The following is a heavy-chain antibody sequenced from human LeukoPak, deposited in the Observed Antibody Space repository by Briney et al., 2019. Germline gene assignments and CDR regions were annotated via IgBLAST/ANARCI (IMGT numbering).Heavy chain of an antibody. CDR3: ARRYGSGSSGTFDY. D-gene: IGHD3-10*01. CDR1: GGSISNYY. V-gene: IGHV4-4*07. J-gene: IGHJ4*02. CDR2: IYTSGTI. Sequence: SETLSLTCTVSGGSISNYYWSWIRQPAGKGLEWIGRIYTSGTINYNPSLKSRVTMSLDTSKNQFSLNVSSVTAADTAVYYCARRYGSGSSGTFDYWGQGTLVTVSS.